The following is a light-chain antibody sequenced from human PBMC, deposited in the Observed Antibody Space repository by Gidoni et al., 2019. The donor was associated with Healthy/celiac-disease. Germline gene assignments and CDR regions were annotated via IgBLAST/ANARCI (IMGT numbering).Light chain of an antibody. CDR2: GNS. V-gene: IGLV1-40*01. CDR1: SSNIGAGYD. Sequence: QSVLTQPPSVSGDPGQRVTISCTGSSSNIGAGYDVHWYQQLPGTAPKLLIYGNSNRPSGVPYRFSGSKSGTSASLAITGLQAEDEADYYCQSYDSSLSGLYVFGTGTKVTVL. J-gene: IGLJ1*01. CDR3: QSYDSSLSGLYV.